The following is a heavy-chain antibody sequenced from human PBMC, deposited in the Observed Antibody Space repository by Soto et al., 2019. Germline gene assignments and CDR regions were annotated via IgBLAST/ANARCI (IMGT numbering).Heavy chain of an antibody. D-gene: IGHD2-8*01. J-gene: IGHJ6*02. CDR3: TTLYGVIYYYYGMDV. CDR1: GGTFSSYA. CDR2: IIPIFGTA. V-gene: IGHV1-69*06. Sequence: ASVKVSCKASGGTFSSYAISWVRQAPGQGLEWMGGIIPIFGTANYAQKFQGRVTITADKSTSTAYMELSSLRSEDTAVYYCTTLYGVIYYYYGMDVWGQGTTVTVSS.